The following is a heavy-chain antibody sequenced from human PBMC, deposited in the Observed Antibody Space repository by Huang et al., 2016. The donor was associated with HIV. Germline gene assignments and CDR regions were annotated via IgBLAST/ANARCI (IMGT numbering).Heavy chain of an antibody. J-gene: IGHJ4*02. CDR3: AKGGSAAAVLDF. CDR2: ISDDGKTK. CDR1: GFTFSSYG. Sequence: QVQLVESGGGVVQPGRSLRISCAASGFTFSSYGMPWVRQAPGKGLEWVAVISDDGKTKYYADSVKGRFSISRDNSKTTVYLQLNSLRVEDTAVYYCAKGGSAAAVLDFWGQGTLVTVSS. V-gene: IGHV3-30*18. D-gene: IGHD6-13*01.